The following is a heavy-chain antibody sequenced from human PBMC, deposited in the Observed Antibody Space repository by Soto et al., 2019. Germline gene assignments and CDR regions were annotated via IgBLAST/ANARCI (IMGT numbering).Heavy chain of an antibody. CDR2: IYWNDEQ. J-gene: IGHJ6*02. D-gene: IGHD3-10*01. CDR1: GFSLTSGVVG. V-gene: IGHV2-5*01. Sequence: QITLKESGPTLVKPTQTLTLTCTFSGFSLTSGVVGVGWIRQPPGEALEWLALIYWNDEQYYNPSLRNRLTITRDTSKNLVVLTRTSLDPVHTATYYGTLRLPGPSGDDVWVQGPAVTVSS. CDR3: TLRLPGPSGDDV.